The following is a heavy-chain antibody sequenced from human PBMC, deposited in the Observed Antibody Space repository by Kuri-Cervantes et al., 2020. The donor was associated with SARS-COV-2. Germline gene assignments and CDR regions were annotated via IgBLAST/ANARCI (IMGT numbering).Heavy chain of an antibody. V-gene: IGHV5-10-1*01. CDR1: GYSFTSYW. J-gene: IGHJ4*02. D-gene: IGHD5-18*01. Sequence: KVSCKGSGYSFTSYWIGWVRQMPGKGLEWMGRIDPSDSYTNYSPSFQGHVTISADKSISTAYLQWSSLKASDTVMYYCAREQHRYSYGLDYWGQGTLVTVSS. CDR2: IDPSDSYT. CDR3: AREQHRYSYGLDY.